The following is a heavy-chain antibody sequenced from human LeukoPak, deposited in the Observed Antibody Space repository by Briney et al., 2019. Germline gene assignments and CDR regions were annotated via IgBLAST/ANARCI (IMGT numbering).Heavy chain of an antibody. V-gene: IGHV3-30*04. CDR2: ISYDGSNT. CDR3: ARVRSGWYDAFDI. CDR1: GFTFSSYA. J-gene: IGHJ3*02. D-gene: IGHD6-19*01. Sequence: PGRSLRLSCTASGFTFSSYAMHWVRQAPGKGLEWVTVISYDGSNTYYPYFVKRRFTIYRENSKNTLYLQMNSLRAEDTAVYYCARVRSGWYDAFDIWVQGTMVTVSS.